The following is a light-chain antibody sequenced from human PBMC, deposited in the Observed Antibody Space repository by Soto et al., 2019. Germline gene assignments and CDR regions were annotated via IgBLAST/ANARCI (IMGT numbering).Light chain of an antibody. CDR3: ASYTTSSTYV. CDR1: SSDVGAFNY. Sequence: QSALTQPASVSGSPGQSIAISCTGTSSDVGAFNYVSWYQQHPGKAPKFMIFDVSSRPSGVSYRFSGSKSGNTASLTISGLQTEDEADYYCASYTTSSTYVFGTGTKVTVL. V-gene: IGLV2-14*03. J-gene: IGLJ1*01. CDR2: DVS.